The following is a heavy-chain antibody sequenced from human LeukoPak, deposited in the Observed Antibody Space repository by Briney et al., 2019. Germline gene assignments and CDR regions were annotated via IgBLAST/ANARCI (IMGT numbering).Heavy chain of an antibody. CDR2: INPNSGGT. CDR3: ARDGSGSSDRWSDWFDP. CDR1: GGTFSSYA. J-gene: IGHJ5*02. V-gene: IGHV1-2*02. Sequence: GSSVKVSCKASGGTFSSYAISWVRQAPGQGLEWMGWINPNSGGTNYAQKFQGRVTMTRDTSISTAYMELSRLRSDDTAVYYCARDGSGSSDRWSDWFDPWGQGTLVTVSS. D-gene: IGHD3-10*01.